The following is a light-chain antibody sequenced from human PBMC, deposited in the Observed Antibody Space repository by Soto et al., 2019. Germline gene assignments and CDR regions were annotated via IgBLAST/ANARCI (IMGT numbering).Light chain of an antibody. V-gene: IGKV2-30*01. CDR2: KVS. CDR1: QSLVSSNGNTY. CDR3: MQGGHWPT. Sequence: DVVMTQSPLSLPVTLGQPASISCRSSQSLVSSNGNTYLNWFQQRPGQSPRRLVYKVSNRDSGVPDRFIGSGSGTDFTLNISRVAAEDVGVYYCMQGGHWPTFGQGTKVEIK. J-gene: IGKJ2*01.